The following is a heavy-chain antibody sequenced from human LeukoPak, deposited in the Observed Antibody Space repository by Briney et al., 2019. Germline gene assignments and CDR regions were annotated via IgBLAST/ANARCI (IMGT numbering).Heavy chain of an antibody. CDR1: GFTFSSSG. CDR2: IRYDGSYK. D-gene: IGHD3-10*01. J-gene: IGHJ1*01. Sequence: GGSLRLSCAASGFTFSSSGMHWVRQAPGKGLEWVTFIRYDGSYKYYADSVKGRFTISRDNAKNSLYLQMNSLRAEDTAVYYCARDSLLWFGEPFRAAEYFQHWGQGTLVTVSS. CDR3: ARDSLLWFGEPFRAAEYFQH. V-gene: IGHV3-30*02.